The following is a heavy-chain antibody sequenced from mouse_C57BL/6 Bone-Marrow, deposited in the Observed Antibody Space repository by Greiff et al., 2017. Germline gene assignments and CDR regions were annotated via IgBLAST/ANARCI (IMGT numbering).Heavy chain of an antibody. CDR1: GYTFTSYW. V-gene: IGHV1-64*01. CDR3: ARCVIWLDY. CDR2: IHPNSGST. J-gene: IGHJ2*01. Sequence: QVQLQQPGAELVKPGASVKLSCKASGYTFTSYWMHWVKQRPGQGLEWIGMIHPNSGSTKYNEKFKSKATMTVDKSSSTAYMQLSSLTSEDSAVYYCARCVIWLDYWGQGTTLTVAS.